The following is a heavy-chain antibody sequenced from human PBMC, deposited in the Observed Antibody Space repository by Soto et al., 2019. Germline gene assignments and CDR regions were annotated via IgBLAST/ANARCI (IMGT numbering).Heavy chain of an antibody. V-gene: IGHV1-3*01. J-gene: IGHJ4*02. CDR3: AREGEYYYDSSGYSLPRYYFDY. CDR2: INAGNGNT. Sequence: QVQLVQSGAEVKKPGASVKVSCKASGYTFTGYAMHWVRQAPGQRLEWMGWINAGNGNTKYSQKFQGRVTITRDTSASTAYMELSSLRSEDTAVYYCAREGEYYYDSSGYSLPRYYFDYWGQGTLVTVSS. D-gene: IGHD3-22*01. CDR1: GYTFTGYA.